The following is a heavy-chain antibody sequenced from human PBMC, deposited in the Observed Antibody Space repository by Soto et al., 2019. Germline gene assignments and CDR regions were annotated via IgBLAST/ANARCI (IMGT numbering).Heavy chain of an antibody. CDR1: GSSINSSGYY. CDR3: ARLPSRHLVDY. J-gene: IGHJ4*02. D-gene: IGHD3-3*02. Sequence: ETLSLTCXVSGSSINSSGYYWGWIRQPPGKGLEWIGSMFYGVSTYYNPSLKSRVTVSVDTSKNQFSLNLRSVTAADTAVYYCARLPSRHLVDYWGQGTLVTVSS. CDR2: MFYGVST. V-gene: IGHV4-39*01.